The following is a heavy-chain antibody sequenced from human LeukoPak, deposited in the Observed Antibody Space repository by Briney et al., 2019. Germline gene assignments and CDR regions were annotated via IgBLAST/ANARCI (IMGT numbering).Heavy chain of an antibody. Sequence: SETLSLTCTVSGGSISSYYWSWIRQPPGKGLEWIGYIYYTGSTDYNPSLKSRVAISVDTSKNQFSLKLSSVTAADTAVYYCANYYYDSSGYPTSFGDWGQGTLVTVSS. CDR1: GGSISSYY. CDR2: IYYTGST. CDR3: ANYYYDSSGYPTSFGD. V-gene: IGHV4-59*12. J-gene: IGHJ4*02. D-gene: IGHD3-22*01.